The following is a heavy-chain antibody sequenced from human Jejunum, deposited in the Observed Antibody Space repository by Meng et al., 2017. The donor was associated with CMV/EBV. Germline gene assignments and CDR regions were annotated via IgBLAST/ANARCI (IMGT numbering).Heavy chain of an antibody. Sequence: LRLSCVGSGFTFSYYWMSWVRQAPGKGLECVANIKEDGGEEYYVDSVKGRFTISRDNAKNSLYLQMNSLRAEDTAVYYCARQVGTYWGQGTVVTVSS. CDR3: ARQVGTY. CDR2: IKEDGGEE. D-gene: IGHD6-13*01. J-gene: IGHJ4*02. V-gene: IGHV3-7*01. CDR1: GFTFSYYW.